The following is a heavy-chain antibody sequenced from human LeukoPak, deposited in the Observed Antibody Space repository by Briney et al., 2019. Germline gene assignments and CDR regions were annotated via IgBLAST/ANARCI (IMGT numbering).Heavy chain of an antibody. CDR3: VRDYNWVFDY. CDR2: IRSDTKTI. J-gene: IGHJ4*02. D-gene: IGHD1-20*01. V-gene: IGHV3-48*01. CDR1: GFIFANEP. Sequence: GGSLRLSCAASGFIFANEPMNWVRRTPGKGLEWVAHIRSDTKTIVYADSVKGRFTISRDNARDSLSLQVNSLRVEDTAVYYCVRDYNWVFDYWGQGALVTVSS.